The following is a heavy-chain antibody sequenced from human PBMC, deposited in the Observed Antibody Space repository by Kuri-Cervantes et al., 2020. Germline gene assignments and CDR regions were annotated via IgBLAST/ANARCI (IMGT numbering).Heavy chain of an antibody. CDR3: ARANDSSGYSVDY. D-gene: IGHD3-22*01. CDR2: IYYSGST. V-gene: IGHV4-31*03. J-gene: IGHJ4*02. Sequence: LRLSCTVSGGSISSGGYYWSWIRQHPGKGLEWIGYIYYSGSTYYNPSLKSRVTISVDTSKNQFSLKLSSVTAADTAVYYCARANDSSGYSVDYWGQGTLVTVSS. CDR1: GGSISSGGYY.